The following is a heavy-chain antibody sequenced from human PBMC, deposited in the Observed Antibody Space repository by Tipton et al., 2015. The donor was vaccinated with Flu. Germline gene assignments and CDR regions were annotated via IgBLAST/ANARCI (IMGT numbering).Heavy chain of an antibody. D-gene: IGHD3-16*01. CDR1: DGSISSSSYY. J-gene: IGHJ5*01. V-gene: IGHV4-39*07. CDR2: IYYTGYP. Sequence: TLSLTCSVSDGSISSSSYYWGWIRQPPGRGLEWVGSIYYTGYPYHNPSLKSRLAMSIDTSKNQFSSRLSSMTAADTAVYYCAKVKFGWVESWAQGSLLTVSS. CDR3: AKVKFGWVES.